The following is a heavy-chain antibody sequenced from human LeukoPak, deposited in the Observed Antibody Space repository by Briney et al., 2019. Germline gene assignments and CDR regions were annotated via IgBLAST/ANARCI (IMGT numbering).Heavy chain of an antibody. CDR2: INSDGSEG. CDR3: ARSSYNSSSSV. V-gene: IGHV3-7*03. CDR1: GFTFSGFW. D-gene: IGHD6-6*01. J-gene: IGHJ3*01. Sequence: TGGSLRLSCAVSGFTFSGFWMSWSRQAPGKGLEWVASINSDGSEGYYADVVKGRFTISRDNAKNSLYLQINSLRAEDTAVYYCARSSYNSSSSVWGQGTMVTVSS.